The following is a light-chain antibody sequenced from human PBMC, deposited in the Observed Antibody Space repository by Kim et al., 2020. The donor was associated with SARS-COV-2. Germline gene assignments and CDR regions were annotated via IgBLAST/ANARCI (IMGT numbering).Light chain of an antibody. CDR1: SSNIGNNY. V-gene: IGLV1-51*01. J-gene: IGLJ1*01. Sequence: VLTQPPSVSAAPGQKVTISCSGSSSNIGNNYVSWYQQLPGTAPKLLIYDNNKRPSGIPDRFSGSKSGTSATLGITGLQTGDEADYYCGTWDSSLSAYVFGTGTKVTVL. CDR3: GTWDSSLSAYV. CDR2: DNN.